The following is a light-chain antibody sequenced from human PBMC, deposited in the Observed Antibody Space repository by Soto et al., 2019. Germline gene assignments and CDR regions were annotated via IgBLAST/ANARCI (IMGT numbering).Light chain of an antibody. CDR1: QSVTNNY. V-gene: IGKV3-20*01. CDR2: GAS. CDR3: QQYGSSPDT. J-gene: IGKJ4*01. Sequence: EIVLTQSPGTLSLSPGERATLSCTASQSVTNNYLAWYQQKPGQAPRLLINGASSRATGIPDRFSGSGSGTDFTLTITRLEPEDFAVYYCQQYGSSPDTFGGGTKVEVK.